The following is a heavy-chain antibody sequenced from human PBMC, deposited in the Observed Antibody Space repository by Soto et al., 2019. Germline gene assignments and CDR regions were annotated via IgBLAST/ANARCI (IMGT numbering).Heavy chain of an antibody. CDR1: GFTFSSYG. V-gene: IGHV3-33*01. CDR3: ARDSGVVVADDAFDI. Sequence: QVQLVESGGGVVQPGRSLRLSCAASGFTFSSYGMHWVRQASGKGLEWVAVIWYDGSNKYYADSVKGRFTISRDNSKNTLYLQMNSLRAEDTAVYYCARDSGVVVADDAFDIWGQGTMVTVSS. J-gene: IGHJ3*02. CDR2: IWYDGSNK. D-gene: IGHD6-19*01.